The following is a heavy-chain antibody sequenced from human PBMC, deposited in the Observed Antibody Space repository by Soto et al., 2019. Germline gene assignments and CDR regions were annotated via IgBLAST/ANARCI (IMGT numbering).Heavy chain of an antibody. V-gene: IGHV4-30-4*01. J-gene: IGHJ4*02. D-gene: IGHD3-16*01. CDR1: GGSIYHAGYF. Sequence: ALCPTRSVSGGSIYHAGYFWSWIRQSPGKGLEWIGHIHNSGSPYNNPSLKSRVTISADTSMNQFSLALTSVTAADTAMYNCAMGPTTEKVESWGQGILVTVS. CDR2: IHNSGSP. CDR3: AMGPTTEKVES.